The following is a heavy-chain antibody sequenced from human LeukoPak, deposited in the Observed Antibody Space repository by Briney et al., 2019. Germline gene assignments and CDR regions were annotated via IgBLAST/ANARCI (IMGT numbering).Heavy chain of an antibody. CDR3: ATDRFLLTN. CDR1: GFTFSSYG. D-gene: IGHD1-14*01. CDR2: ILYDGSNE. J-gene: IGHJ3*01. V-gene: IGHV3-30*03. Sequence: GGSLRLPFAASGFTFSSYGMHWVRQAPGKGLEWVAVILYDGSNEYYADSVKGRFTISRDNSKNTLYLQMNSLRVEDTAVYYCATDRFLLTNWGQGTMVTVSS.